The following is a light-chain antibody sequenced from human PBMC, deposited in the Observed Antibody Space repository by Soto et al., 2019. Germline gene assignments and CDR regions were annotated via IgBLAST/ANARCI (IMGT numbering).Light chain of an antibody. CDR2: RAS. CDR3: QHSYSSHPWT. Sequence: DIQMTQSPSSLPASVGDRVTISSRASQSISTYLNWYQQKPGTATRLIIYRASTVKNGVPPRFSGSGSGRDFTLTLRSLRPDDIATYFCQHSYSSHPWTFGPGTKVDIK. J-gene: IGKJ1*01. V-gene: IGKV1-39*01. CDR1: QSISTY.